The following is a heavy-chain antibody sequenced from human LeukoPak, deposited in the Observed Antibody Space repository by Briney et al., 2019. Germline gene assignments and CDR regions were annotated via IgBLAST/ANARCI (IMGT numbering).Heavy chain of an antibody. Sequence: GGSLRLSCAASGFTFSSYGMHWVRQAPGKGLEWVSSISSSSSYIYYADSVKGRFTISRDNAKNSLYLQMNSLRAEDTAVYYCARGIAAAEVYWGQGTLVTVSS. CDR1: GFTFSSYG. J-gene: IGHJ4*02. D-gene: IGHD6-13*01. CDR2: ISSSSSYI. CDR3: ARGIAAAEVY. V-gene: IGHV3-21*01.